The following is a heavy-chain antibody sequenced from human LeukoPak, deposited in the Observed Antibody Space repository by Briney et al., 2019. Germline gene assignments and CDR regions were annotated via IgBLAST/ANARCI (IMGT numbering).Heavy chain of an antibody. CDR1: GYSISSGYY. Sequence: SETLSLTCTVSGYSISSGYYWGWIRQPPGKGLEWIGNIYHSGSTYYNSSPKSRLTISIDTSKNQFSLKLTSVTAADTAVYYCARRTTYVGWLPSESPSCFDYWGQGTLVTVSS. V-gene: IGHV4-38-2*02. CDR2: IYHSGST. CDR3: ARRTTYVGWLPSESPSCFDY. D-gene: IGHD5-12*01. J-gene: IGHJ4*02.